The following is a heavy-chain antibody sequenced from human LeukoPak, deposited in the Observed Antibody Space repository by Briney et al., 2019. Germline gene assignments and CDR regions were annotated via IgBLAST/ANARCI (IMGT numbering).Heavy chain of an antibody. CDR2: ISYDGSYK. J-gene: IGHJ6*03. Sequence: PGGSLRLSCAASGFTFSSYAMHWVCQAPGKGLEWVALISYDGSYKHYADSVKGRFTISRDNAKNSLFLQMNSLRAEDTAVYYCARVLRYCSGGNCYSGGLGYMDVWGKGTTVTISS. CDR1: GFTFSSYA. CDR3: ARVLRYCSGGNCYSGGLGYMDV. V-gene: IGHV3-30*04. D-gene: IGHD2-15*01.